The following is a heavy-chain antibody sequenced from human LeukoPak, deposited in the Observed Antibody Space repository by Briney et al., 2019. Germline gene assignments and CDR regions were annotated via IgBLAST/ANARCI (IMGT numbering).Heavy chain of an antibody. J-gene: IGHJ3*02. V-gene: IGHV3-21*01. D-gene: IGHD1-26*01. CDR3: TRGWDHDAFDI. CDR2: ISSSSSYI. CDR1: GFTFSSYT. Sequence: GGSLRLSCAASGFTFSSYTINWVRQAPGKGLEWVSSISSSSSYIYYADSVKGRFTISRDNAKNSLYLQMNSLRAEDTAVYYCTRGWDHDAFDIWGQGTMVTVSS.